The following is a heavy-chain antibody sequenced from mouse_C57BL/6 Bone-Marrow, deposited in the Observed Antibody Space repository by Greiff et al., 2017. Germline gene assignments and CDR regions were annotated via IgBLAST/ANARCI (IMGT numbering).Heavy chain of an antibody. J-gene: IGHJ4*01. CDR3: ERRTTVVATREYYYAMDY. CDR1: GYSFTGYF. D-gene: IGHD1-1*01. CDR2: ISPYNGDT. V-gene: IGHV1-20*01. Sequence: EVQLQQSGPGLVQPGDSVKISCKASGYSFTGYFMNWVMQSHGKSLEWIGRISPYNGDTVYNQQFKGKATLTVAKSSSTAHMELRSLTSDDSAVYYCERRTTVVATREYYYAMDYWGQGTSVTVSS.